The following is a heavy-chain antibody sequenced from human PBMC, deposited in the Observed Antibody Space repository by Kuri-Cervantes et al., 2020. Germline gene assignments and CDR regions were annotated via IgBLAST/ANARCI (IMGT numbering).Heavy chain of an antibody. V-gene: IGHV3-33*03. D-gene: IGHD2-15*01. J-gene: IGHJ4*02. CDR1: GFTFRNYG. CDR3: AKEFDLYCSGGSCYQGWFDY. Sequence: GGSLRLSCAASGFTFRNYGMDWVRQAPGKGLEWVAVIWYDGSNKYYADSVKGRFTISRDNAKNSLYLQMNSLRAEDTAVYYCAKEFDLYCSGGSCYQGWFDYWGQGTLVTVSS. CDR2: IWYDGSNK.